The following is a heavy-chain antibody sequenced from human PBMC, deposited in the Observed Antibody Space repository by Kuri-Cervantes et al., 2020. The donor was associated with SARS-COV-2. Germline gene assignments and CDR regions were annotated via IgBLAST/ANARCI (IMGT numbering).Heavy chain of an antibody. V-gene: IGHV4-61*01. CDR2: IYYSGST. J-gene: IGHJ4*02. CDR3: ARGSNYDFWSGYSTFDY. D-gene: IGHD3-3*01. Sequence: SETLSLTCSVSGGSIRSSSHYWSWIRQPPGKGLEWIGYIYYSGSTNYNPSLKSRVTISVDTSKNQFSLKLSSVTAADTAVYYCARGSNYDFWSGYSTFDYWGQGTLVTVSS. CDR1: GGSIRSSSHY.